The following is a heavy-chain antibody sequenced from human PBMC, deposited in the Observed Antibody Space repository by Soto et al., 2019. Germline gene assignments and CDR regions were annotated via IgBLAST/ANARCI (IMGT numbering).Heavy chain of an antibody. CDR2: MYNSGST. J-gene: IGHJ4*02. Sequence: QVQLQESGPGLVKPSETLSLTCTVSGGSISSYYWTWIRQPPGKGLEWIGFMYNSGSTHYNPSLRGRVTTSLDTSKNQFSPNLRSVTAADTAVYYCASMGYHYGSGSCPLDYWGQGTLVTVSS. V-gene: IGHV4-59*08. D-gene: IGHD3-10*01. CDR1: GGSISSYY. CDR3: ASMGYHYGSGSCPLDY.